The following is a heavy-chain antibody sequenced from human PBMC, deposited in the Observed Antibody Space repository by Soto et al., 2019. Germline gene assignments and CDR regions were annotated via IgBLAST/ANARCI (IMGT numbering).Heavy chain of an antibody. V-gene: IGHV1-3*01. Sequence: AASVKVSCTASGYTFTSYAMHWVRQAPGQRLEWMGWINAGNGNTKYSQKFQGRVTITRDTSASTAYMELSSLRSEDTAVYYCARVFTIFGVVTPDAFDIWGQGTMVTVSS. CDR1: GYTFTSYA. CDR2: INAGNGNT. CDR3: ARVFTIFGVVTPDAFDI. J-gene: IGHJ3*02. D-gene: IGHD3-3*01.